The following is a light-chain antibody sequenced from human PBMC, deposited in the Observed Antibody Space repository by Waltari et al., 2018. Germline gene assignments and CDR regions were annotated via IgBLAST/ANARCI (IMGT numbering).Light chain of an antibody. J-gene: IGLJ3*02. CDR2: DVS. Sequence: QSALTQPASVSGSPGQSITISCPGTSSYVGGYNYVSWYQQHPGKAPKLMIFDVSKRPSGVSNRFSGSKSGSTASLTISGLQAEDEADFYCNSYTSSSTWVFGGGTKLTVL. CDR1: SSYVGGYNY. V-gene: IGLV2-14*01. CDR3: NSYTSSSTWV.